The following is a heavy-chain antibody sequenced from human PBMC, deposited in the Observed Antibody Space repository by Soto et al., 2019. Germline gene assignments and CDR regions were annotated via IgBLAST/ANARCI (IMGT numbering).Heavy chain of an antibody. V-gene: IGHV3-11*06. D-gene: IGHD2-15*01. CDR3: VRGGGGGLFDP. Sequence: GGSLRLSCAVSGFTFGDSHMSWIRQAPGKGLEWLSYISPGSRYPAYADSVKGRFTISRDNAKRSLYLQMMSLTAEDTAIYYCVRGGGGGLFDPWGQGTMVTVSS. CDR1: GFTFGDSH. CDR2: ISPGSRYP. J-gene: IGHJ5*02.